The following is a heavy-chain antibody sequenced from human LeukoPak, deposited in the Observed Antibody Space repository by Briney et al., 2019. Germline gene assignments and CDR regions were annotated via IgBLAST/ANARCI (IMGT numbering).Heavy chain of an antibody. CDR2: INWNGGST. CDR3: ARDKTGITMIVGGEFDY. Sequence: GGSLRLSCAASGFTFDDYGMSWVRQAPGKGLEWVSGINWNGGSTGYADSVKGRFTISRDNAKNSLYLQMNSLRAEDTALYHCARDKTGITMIVGGEFDYWGQGTLVTVSS. CDR1: GFTFDDYG. J-gene: IGHJ4*02. V-gene: IGHV3-20*01. D-gene: IGHD3-22*01.